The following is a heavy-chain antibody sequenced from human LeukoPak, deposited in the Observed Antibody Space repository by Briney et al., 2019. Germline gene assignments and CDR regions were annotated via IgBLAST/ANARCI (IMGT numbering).Heavy chain of an antibody. CDR3: AKAGLWFGEFRRFDY. J-gene: IGHJ4*02. D-gene: IGHD3-10*01. Sequence: GGSLRLSCAASGFTFSTYAMSWVRQAPGKGLEWVSAISGSGGSTYYADSVKGRFTISRDNSKNTLYLQMNSLRAEDTAVYYCAKAGLWFGEFRRFDYWGQGTLVTVSS. CDR1: GFTFSTYA. CDR2: ISGSGGST. V-gene: IGHV3-23*01.